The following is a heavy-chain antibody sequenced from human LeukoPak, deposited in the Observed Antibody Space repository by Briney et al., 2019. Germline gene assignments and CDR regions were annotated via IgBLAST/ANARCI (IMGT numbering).Heavy chain of an antibody. V-gene: IGHV1-69*13. J-gene: IGHJ4*02. CDR1: GGTFSSYA. D-gene: IGHD3-16*02. CDR2: IIPIFGTA. CDR3: ARGRTFGGVIVSDFDY. Sequence: SVKVPCKASGGTFSSYAISWVRQAPGQGLEWMGGIIPIFGTANYAQKFQGRVTITADESTSTAYMELSSLRSEDTAVYYCARGRTFGGVIVSDFDYWGQGTLVTVSS.